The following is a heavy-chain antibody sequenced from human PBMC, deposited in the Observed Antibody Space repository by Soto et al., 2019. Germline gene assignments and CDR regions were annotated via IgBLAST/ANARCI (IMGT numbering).Heavy chain of an antibody. V-gene: IGHV3-21*06. J-gene: IGHJ4*02. CDR3: ARESEDLTSNFDY. CDR2: ISSTTNYI. Sequence: PGGSLRLSCAASGFTFTRYSMNWVRQSPGKGLEWVSSISSTTNYIYYGDSMKGRFTISRDNAKNSLYLEMNSLRAEDTAVYYCARESEDLTSNFDYWGQGTLVTVSS. CDR1: GFTFTRYS.